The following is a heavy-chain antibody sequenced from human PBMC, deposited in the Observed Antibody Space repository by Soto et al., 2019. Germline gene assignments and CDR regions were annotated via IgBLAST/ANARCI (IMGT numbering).Heavy chain of an antibody. CDR1: GFTFSSYA. CDR2: ISGSGGST. CDR3: AKSYGSGSYEVEYFDY. J-gene: IGHJ4*02. D-gene: IGHD3-10*01. Sequence: EVQLLESGGGLVQPGGSLRLSCAASGFTFSSYAMSWVRQAPGKGLEWVSAISGSGGSTYYADSVKGRFTISRDNSKNTLYLQMTSLRAEDTAVYYCAKSYGSGSYEVEYFDYWGQGTLVTVSS. V-gene: IGHV3-23*01.